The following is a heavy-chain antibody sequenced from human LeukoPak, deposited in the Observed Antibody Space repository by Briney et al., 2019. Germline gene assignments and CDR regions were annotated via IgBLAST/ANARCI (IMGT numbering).Heavy chain of an antibody. V-gene: IGHV1-69*05. CDR2: IIPIFGTA. Sequence: SVTVSCKASGGTFSSYAISWVRQAPGQGLEWMGGIIPIFGTANYTQKFQGRVTITTDESTSTAYMELSSLRSEDTAVYYCARGPELERFDYWGQGTLVTVSS. D-gene: IGHD1-1*01. CDR3: ARGPELERFDY. CDR1: GGTFSSYA. J-gene: IGHJ4*02.